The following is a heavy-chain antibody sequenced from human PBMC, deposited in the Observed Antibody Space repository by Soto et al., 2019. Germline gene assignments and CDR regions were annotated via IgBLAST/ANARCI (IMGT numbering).Heavy chain of an antibody. CDR2: INPNSGGT. CDR1: GYTFTGYY. V-gene: IGHV1-2*04. J-gene: IGHJ5*02. D-gene: IGHD3-3*01. CDR3: ARSRSEYDFWSGYLNWFDP. Sequence: GASVKVSCKASGYTFTGYYMHWVRQAPGQGLEWMGWINPNSGGTNYAQKFQGWVTMTRDTSISTAYMELSRLRSDDTAVYYCARSRSEYDFWSGYLNWFDPWGQGTLVTVSS.